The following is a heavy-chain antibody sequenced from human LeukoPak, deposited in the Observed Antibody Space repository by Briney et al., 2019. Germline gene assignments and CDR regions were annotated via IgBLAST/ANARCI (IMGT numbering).Heavy chain of an antibody. V-gene: IGHV3-23*01. D-gene: IGHD3-10*01. CDR1: GFIFSDYG. CDR2: IGGRGGST. CDR3: AKVVGNDAFDI. J-gene: IGHJ3*02. Sequence: DPGGSLRLSCAASGFIFSDYGMSWVRQAPGKGLEWVSTIGGRGGSTYYADSVKGRFTISRDNSKNTLYLQMNSLRAEDTAVYYCAKVVGNDAFDIWGQGTMVTVSS.